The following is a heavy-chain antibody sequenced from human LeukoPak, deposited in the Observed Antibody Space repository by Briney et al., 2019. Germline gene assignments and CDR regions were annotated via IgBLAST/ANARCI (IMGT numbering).Heavy chain of an antibody. D-gene: IGHD3-9*01. CDR3: AREMYYDILTGSTGYGMDV. CDR2: IYYSGGT. Sequence: PSQTLSLTCTVSGGSISSGGYYWSWIRQHPGKGLEWIGYIYYSGGTYYNPSLKSRVTISVDTSKNQFSLKLSSVTAADTAVYYCAREMYYDILTGSTGYGMDVWGQGTTVTVSS. CDR1: GGSISSGGYY. J-gene: IGHJ6*02. V-gene: IGHV4-31*03.